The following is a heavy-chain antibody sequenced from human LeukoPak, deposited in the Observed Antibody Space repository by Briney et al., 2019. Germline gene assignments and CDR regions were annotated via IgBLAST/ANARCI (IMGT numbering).Heavy chain of an antibody. CDR1: GGSISSTNYY. CDR3: ARLGDYGGNSDY. D-gene: IGHD4-23*01. J-gene: IGHJ4*02. CDR2: IYYSEST. V-gene: IGHV4-39*07. Sequence: PSETLSLTCTVSGGSISSTNYYWGWIRQPPGKGLEWIGSIYYSESTNYNPSLKSRFTISVDTSKNQFSLKLSSVTAADTAVYYCARLGDYGGNSDYWGQGTLVTVSS.